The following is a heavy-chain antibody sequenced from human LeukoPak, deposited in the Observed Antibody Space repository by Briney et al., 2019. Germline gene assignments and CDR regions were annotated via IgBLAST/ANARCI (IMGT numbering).Heavy chain of an antibody. CDR3: ARGVQPTHSNWFDP. Sequence: GGSLRLSCAASGFTFSSYAMHWVRQAPGKGLEWVAVISYDGSNKYYADSVKGRFTISRDNSKNTLYLQMNSLRAEDTAVYYCARGVQPTHSNWFDPWGQGTLVTVSS. D-gene: IGHD1-26*01. J-gene: IGHJ5*02. V-gene: IGHV3-30-3*01. CDR2: ISYDGSNK. CDR1: GFTFSSYA.